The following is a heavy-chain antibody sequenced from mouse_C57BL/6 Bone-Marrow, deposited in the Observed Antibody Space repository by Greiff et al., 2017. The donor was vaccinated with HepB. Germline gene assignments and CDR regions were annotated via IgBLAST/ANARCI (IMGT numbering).Heavy chain of an antibody. V-gene: IGHV5-6-5*01. J-gene: IGHJ2*01. CDR1: GFTFSNFG. D-gene: IGHD2-1*01. CDR2: MSSISST. Sequence: DVQLVESGGGLVKPGGSLKLSCAASGFTFSNFGMSWVRQTPEKRLEWVASMSSISSTYYPDSVKGRFTVSRDNARNILYLQMSSLRSEDTAMYYCARSHGGNYVGYFDYWAKAPLSQSPQ. CDR3: ARSHGGNYVGYFDY.